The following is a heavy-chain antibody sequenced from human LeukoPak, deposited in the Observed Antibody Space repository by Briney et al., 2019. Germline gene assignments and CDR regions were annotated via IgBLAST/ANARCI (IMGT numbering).Heavy chain of an antibody. V-gene: IGHV4-34*01. CDR3: ARGGKDCSSTSCYSYYFDY. CDR2: INHSGST. D-gene: IGHD2-2*01. CDR1: GGSISSYY. Sequence: SETLSLTCTVSGGSISSYYWSWIRQPPGKGLEWIGEINHSGSTNYNPSLKSRVTISVDTSKNQFSLKLSSVTAAGTAVYYCARGGKDCSSTSCYSYYFDYWGQGTLVTVSS. J-gene: IGHJ4*02.